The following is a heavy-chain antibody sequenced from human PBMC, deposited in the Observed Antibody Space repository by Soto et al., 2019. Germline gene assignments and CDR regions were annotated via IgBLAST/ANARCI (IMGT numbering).Heavy chain of an antibody. V-gene: IGHV3-23*01. CDR1: GFTFSSYA. CDR2: ISGSGGST. J-gene: IGHJ5*02. Sequence: GGSLRLSCAASGFTFSSYAMSWVRQAPGKGLEWVSAISGSGGSTYYADSVKGRFTISRDNSKNTLYLQMNSLRAEDTAVYYCAKDCRFLEWEPSSNWFDPWGQGTLVTVSS. D-gene: IGHD3-3*01. CDR3: AKDCRFLEWEPSSNWFDP.